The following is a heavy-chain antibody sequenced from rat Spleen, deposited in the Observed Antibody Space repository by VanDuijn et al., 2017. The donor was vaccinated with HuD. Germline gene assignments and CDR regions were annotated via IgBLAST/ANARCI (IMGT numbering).Heavy chain of an antibody. V-gene: IGHV2-1*01. J-gene: IGHJ3*01. CDR1: GFSLTDNG. Sequence: QVQLKESGPGLVQSSQTLSLTCTVSGFSLTDNGVHWVRQSPGKGLEWMGGVWGDGDIDYDSGLKSRLSISRDTSKNQLFLEMSSLQTDDTAIYFCTRGDYSGYSWFAYWGQGTLVTVSS. CDR3: TRGDYSGYSWFAY. CDR2: VWGDGDI. D-gene: IGHD1-2*01.